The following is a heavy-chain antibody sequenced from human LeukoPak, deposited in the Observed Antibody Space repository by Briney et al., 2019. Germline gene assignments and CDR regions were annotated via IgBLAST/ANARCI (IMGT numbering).Heavy chain of an antibody. CDR1: GGSFSGYY. V-gene: IGHV4-34*01. CDR2: INHSGST. J-gene: IGHJ4*02. Sequence: PSETLSLTCAVYGGSFSGYYWSWIRQPPGKGLEWIGEINHSGSTNYNPSLKSRDTISVDTSKNQFSLKLSSVTAADTAVYYCAAGGTVTTFDYWGQGTLVTVSS. D-gene: IGHD4-11*01. CDR3: AAGGTVTTFDY.